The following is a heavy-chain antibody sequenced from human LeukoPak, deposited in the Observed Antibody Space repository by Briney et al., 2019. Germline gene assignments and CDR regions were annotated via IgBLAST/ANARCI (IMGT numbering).Heavy chain of an antibody. D-gene: IGHD3-22*01. CDR3: ARDDLGSGYLM. J-gene: IGHJ4*02. Sequence: ASVKVSCKASGYTFTGYYMHWVRQAPGQGLEWMGRINPNSGGTNYAQKFQGGVTMTRDTSISTAYMELSRLRSDDTAVYYCARDDLGSGYLMWGQGTLVTVSS. V-gene: IGHV1-2*06. CDR1: GYTFTGYY. CDR2: INPNSGGT.